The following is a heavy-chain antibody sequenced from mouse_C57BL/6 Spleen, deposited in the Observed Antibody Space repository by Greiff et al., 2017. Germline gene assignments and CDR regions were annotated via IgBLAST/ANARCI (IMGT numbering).Heavy chain of an antibody. CDR2: IWRGGST. CDR1: GFSLTSYG. CDR3: AKMGYSNYERYFDV. Sequence: QVQLQQSGPGLVQPSQSLSITCTVSGFSLTSYGVHWVRQSPGKGLEWLGVIWRGGSTDYNAAFMSRLSITKDNSKSQVFFKMNSLQADDTAIYYCAKMGYSNYERYFDVWGTGTTVTVSS. J-gene: IGHJ1*03. D-gene: IGHD2-5*01. V-gene: IGHV2-5*01.